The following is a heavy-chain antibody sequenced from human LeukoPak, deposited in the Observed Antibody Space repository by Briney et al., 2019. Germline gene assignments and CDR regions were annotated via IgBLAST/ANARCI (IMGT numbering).Heavy chain of an antibody. CDR3: ARGLPGNV. J-gene: IGHJ6*02. Sequence: GGSLRLSCAASGFTFSNYAMNWVRQAPGKGLEWVASISYVGSNKYYADSVKGRFTISRDNAKNSLYLQMNSLRAEDTAVYYCARGLPGNVWGQGTTVTVSS. CDR2: ISYVGSNK. D-gene: IGHD1-1*01. CDR1: GFTFSNYA. V-gene: IGHV3-30-3*01.